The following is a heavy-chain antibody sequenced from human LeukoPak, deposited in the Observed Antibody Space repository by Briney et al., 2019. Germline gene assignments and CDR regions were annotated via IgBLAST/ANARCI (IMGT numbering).Heavy chain of an antibody. Sequence: SETLSLTCTVSGGSINSGSYYWSWIRQPAEQGLEWIGRIYTSGSTNYNPSLRSRVIISLDTSKKQFSLKLYSVTAADTAVYYCAREKTTVTTIFDYWGQGTLVTVSS. CDR1: GGSINSGSYY. CDR3: AREKTTVTTIFDY. CDR2: IYTSGST. J-gene: IGHJ4*02. D-gene: IGHD4-17*01. V-gene: IGHV4-61*02.